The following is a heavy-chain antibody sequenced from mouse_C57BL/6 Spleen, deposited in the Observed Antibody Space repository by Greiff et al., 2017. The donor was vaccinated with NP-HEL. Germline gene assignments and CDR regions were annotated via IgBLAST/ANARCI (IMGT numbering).Heavy chain of an antibody. Sequence: EVQLQESGPGLVKPSQSLSLTCSVTGYSITSGYYWNWIRQFPGNKLEWMGYISYDGSNNYNPSLKNRISITRDTSKNQFFLKLNSVTTEDTATYYCARRRVYYSNYEDYAMDYWGQGTSVTVSS. J-gene: IGHJ4*01. V-gene: IGHV3-6*01. CDR3: ARRRVYYSNYEDYAMDY. CDR2: ISYDGSN. D-gene: IGHD2-5*01. CDR1: GYSITSGYY.